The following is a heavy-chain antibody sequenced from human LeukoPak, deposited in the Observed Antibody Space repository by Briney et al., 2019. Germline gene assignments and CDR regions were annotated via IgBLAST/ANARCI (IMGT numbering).Heavy chain of an antibody. J-gene: IGHJ6*04. D-gene: IGHD2-2*01. V-gene: IGHV3-33*01. Sequence: GRSLRLSCAASGFTFSSYGMHWVRQAPGKGLEWVAVIWYDGSNKCYADSVKGRFTISRDNSKNTLYLQMNSLRAEDTAVYYCARSGDIVVVPAANHYYGMDVWGKGTTVTVSS. CDR2: IWYDGSNK. CDR1: GFTFSSYG. CDR3: ARSGDIVVVPAANHYYGMDV.